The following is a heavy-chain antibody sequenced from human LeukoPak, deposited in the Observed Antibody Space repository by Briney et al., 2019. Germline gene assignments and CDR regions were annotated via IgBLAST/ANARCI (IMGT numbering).Heavy chain of an antibody. CDR3: ARTDDYGDSRGAFDI. Sequence: SGTLCLTCAVSGGSISSSNWWSWVRQPPGKGLEWIGEIYHSGSTNYNPSLKSRVTISVDKSKNQFSLKLSSVTAADTAVYYCARTDDYGDSRGAFDIWGQGTMVTVSS. CDR1: GGSISSSNW. CDR2: IYHSGST. V-gene: IGHV4-4*02. D-gene: IGHD4-17*01. J-gene: IGHJ3*02.